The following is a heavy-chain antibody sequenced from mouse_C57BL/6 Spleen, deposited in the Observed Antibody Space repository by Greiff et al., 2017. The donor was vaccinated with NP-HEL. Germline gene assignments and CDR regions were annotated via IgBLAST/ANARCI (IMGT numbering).Heavy chain of an antibody. V-gene: IGHV1-69*01. J-gene: IGHJ4*01. CDR1: GYTFTSYW. CDR2: IDPSDSYT. D-gene: IGHD1-1*01. CDR3: ARGRVGYGSSHYYAMDY. Sequence: QVQLQQPGAELVMPGASVKLSCKASGYTFTSYWMHWVKQRPGQGLEWIGEIDPSDSYTNYNQKFKGKSTLTVDKSSSTAYMQLSSLTSEDSAVYYCARGRVGYGSSHYYAMDYWGQGTSVTVSS.